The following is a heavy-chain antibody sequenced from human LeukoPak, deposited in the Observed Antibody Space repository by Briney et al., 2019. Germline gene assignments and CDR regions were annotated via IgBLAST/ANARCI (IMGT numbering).Heavy chain of an antibody. CDR1: GVTFSDYV. V-gene: IGHV3-23*01. CDR3: AKDAIYKNSVWDYFDY. D-gene: IGHD5-24*01. Sequence: GGSLRLSCADPGVTFSDYVMTWVRQAPGKGLEWVSSTCDDTYDADSVKGRFTISRDDSKDTLFLQMNSLRVEDTAVYYCAKDAIYKNSVWDYFDYLGQGTLVTVSS. J-gene: IGHJ4*02. CDR2: TCDDT.